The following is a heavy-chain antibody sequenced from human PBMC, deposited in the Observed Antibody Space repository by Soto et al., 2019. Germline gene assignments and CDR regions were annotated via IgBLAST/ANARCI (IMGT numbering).Heavy chain of an antibody. J-gene: IGHJ6*02. Sequence: QVQLVQSGAEVKKPGYSVKVSCKASGGTFSTYGINWVRQAPGQGLEWMGGVIPIFDTTNSAQKFQGKFTITEDESTITVYMELSSLRSEDTAVYYCARDEAAAATSDMDDWGQGTTGTVSS. CDR3: ARDEAAAATSDMDD. V-gene: IGHV1-69*01. CDR1: GGTFSTYG. CDR2: VIPIFDTT. D-gene: IGHD6-13*01.